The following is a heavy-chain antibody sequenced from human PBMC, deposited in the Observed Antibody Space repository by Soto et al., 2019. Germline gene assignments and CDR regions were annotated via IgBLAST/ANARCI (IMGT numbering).Heavy chain of an antibody. CDR2: ISGSGGST. J-gene: IGHJ4*02. Sequence: GGSVRLSCAASGVSFSSYAMSWVRQAPGKGLEWVSAISGSGGSTYYADSVKGRFTISRDNSKNTLYLQMNSLRAEDTAVYYCAKDFDYYDSSGYSQNHYWGQGTLVTVSS. V-gene: IGHV3-23*01. D-gene: IGHD3-22*01. CDR3: AKDFDYYDSSGYSQNHY. CDR1: GVSFSSYA.